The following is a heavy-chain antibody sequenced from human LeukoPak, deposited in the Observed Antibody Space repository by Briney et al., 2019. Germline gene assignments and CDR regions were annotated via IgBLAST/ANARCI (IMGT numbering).Heavy chain of an antibody. D-gene: IGHD5-12*01. CDR2: INPNSGGT. CDR3: ARVPAIATTEYYFDY. Sequence: ASVKVSCKASGYTFTGYYMHWVRQAPGQGLEWMGWINPNSGGTNYAQKFQGRVTMTRDTSISTAYMELSRLRSDDTAVYYCARVPAIATTEYYFDYWGQGTLVTVSS. J-gene: IGHJ4*02. CDR1: GYTFTGYY. V-gene: IGHV1-2*02.